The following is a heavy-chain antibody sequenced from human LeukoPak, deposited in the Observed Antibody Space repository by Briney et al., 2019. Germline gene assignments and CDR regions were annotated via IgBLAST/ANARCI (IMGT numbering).Heavy chain of an antibody. V-gene: IGHV3-23*01. CDR2: ISGSGGST. Sequence: GGSLRLSCAASGSTFVSYAMSWVRQAPGKGLEWVSAISGSGGSTYYADSVKGRFTISRDNSKNALYLQMNSLRAEDTAVYYCANQDYGDYGSLFDYWGQGTLVTVSS. CDR3: ANQDYGDYGSLFDY. J-gene: IGHJ4*02. CDR1: GSTFVSYA. D-gene: IGHD4-17*01.